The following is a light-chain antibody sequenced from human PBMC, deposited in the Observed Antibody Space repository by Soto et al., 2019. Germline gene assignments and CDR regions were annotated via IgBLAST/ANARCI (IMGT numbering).Light chain of an antibody. V-gene: IGLV2-23*02. CDR3: CSYAGSPYV. CDR1: SSDVGSYNL. CDR2: EVS. Sequence: QSALTQPASVSGSPGQSITISCTGTSSDVGSYNLVSWYQQHPGKAPKVMIYEVSKRPSGVSTRFSGCKSGNTASLTISGLQAEDEADYYCCSYAGSPYVFGTGTKLTVL. J-gene: IGLJ1*01.